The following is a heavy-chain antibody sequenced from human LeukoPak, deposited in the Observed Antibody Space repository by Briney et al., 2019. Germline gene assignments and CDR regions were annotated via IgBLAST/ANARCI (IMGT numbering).Heavy chain of an antibody. J-gene: IGHJ5*02. V-gene: IGHV3-15*01. CDR1: GFTFSNAW. D-gene: IGHD6-13*01. CDR2: IKSKTDGGTT. CDR3: TTGAAGTFWFDP. Sequence: GGSLRLSCAASGFTFSNAWMSWVRQAPGKGLEWVGRIKSKTDGGTTDYAAPVKGRFTISRDDSKNTLYLQVNSLKTEDTAVYYCTTGAAGTFWFDPWGQGTLATVSS.